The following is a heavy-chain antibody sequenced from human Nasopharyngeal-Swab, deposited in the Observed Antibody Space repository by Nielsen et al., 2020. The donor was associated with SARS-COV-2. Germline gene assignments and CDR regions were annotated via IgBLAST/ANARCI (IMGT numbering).Heavy chain of an antibody. V-gene: IGHV3-13*01. CDR3: AREEVTTGAFDI. CDR1: GFTFSSYD. CDR2: IGTAGDT. D-gene: IGHD4-17*01. Sequence: GESLKISCAASGFTFSSYDMHWVRQATGKGLEWVSAIGTAGDTYYSGSVKGRFTISRENAKNSLYLQLNSLGAGDTAVYYCAREEVTTGAFDIWGQGTMVTVSS. J-gene: IGHJ3*02.